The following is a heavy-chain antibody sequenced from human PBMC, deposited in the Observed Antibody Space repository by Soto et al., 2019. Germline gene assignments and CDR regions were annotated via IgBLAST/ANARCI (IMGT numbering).Heavy chain of an antibody. D-gene: IGHD3-10*01. CDR2: IKQDGSDK. CDR1: GFPFSRYW. J-gene: IGHJ4*02. CDR3: ARETYGDYFDY. V-gene: IGHV3-7*04. Sequence: EVQLVESGGGLVQPGGSLRLSCAASGFPFSRYWMSWVRQAPGKGLEWVANIKQDGSDKYYVDSVKGRFTISRDNAKNSLYLQMNSLRADDTAVYYCARETYGDYFDYWGQGTLVTVSS.